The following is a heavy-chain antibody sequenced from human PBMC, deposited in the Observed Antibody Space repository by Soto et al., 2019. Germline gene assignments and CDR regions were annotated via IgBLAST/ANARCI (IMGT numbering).Heavy chain of an antibody. J-gene: IGHJ4*02. Sequence: EVQLVESGGGLVQPGGSLRLSCAASGFTFSSYAMSWVRQAPGKGLEWVSAISGSGGSTYYADSVKGRFTISRDNSKNTLYLQMNSLRAEDTAVYYCARKQSYYNILTGRSAFDYWGQGTLVTVSS. V-gene: IGHV3-23*04. D-gene: IGHD3-9*01. CDR2: ISGSGGST. CDR3: ARKQSYYNILTGRSAFDY. CDR1: GFTFSSYA.